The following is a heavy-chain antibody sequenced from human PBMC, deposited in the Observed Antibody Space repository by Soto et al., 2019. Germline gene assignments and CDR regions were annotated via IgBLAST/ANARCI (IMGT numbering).Heavy chain of an antibody. J-gene: IGHJ4*02. V-gene: IGHV1-69*01. CDR2: IIPIFGTT. CDR1: GGTFSTYA. CDR3: ARGVGAYYFDY. Sequence: QVQLVQSGAEVKKPGSSVKVSCKASGGTFSTYAITWVRQAPGQGLEWLGGIIPIFGTTDYARKFQGSVTITAAESTSTVFIDLSRLTSEDTAVYYCARGVGAYYFDYGGQGTLVTVSS. D-gene: IGHD1-26*01.